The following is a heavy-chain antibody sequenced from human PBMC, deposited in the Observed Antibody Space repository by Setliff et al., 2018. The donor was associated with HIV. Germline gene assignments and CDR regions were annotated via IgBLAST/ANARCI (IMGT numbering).Heavy chain of an antibody. V-gene: IGHV4-34*01. J-gene: IGHJ4*02. Sequence: PTETLSLTCTVYGGSFSNYYTNWIRQPPGKGLEWIGELSPSGTTRSNPSLQSRVTISLDTSNNQFSLKLTSVTAADTAMYYCASFFVTTVTNQDYWGQGTPVTVSS. CDR2: LSPSGTT. D-gene: IGHD4-17*01. CDR3: ASFFVTTVTNQDY. CDR1: GGSFSNYY.